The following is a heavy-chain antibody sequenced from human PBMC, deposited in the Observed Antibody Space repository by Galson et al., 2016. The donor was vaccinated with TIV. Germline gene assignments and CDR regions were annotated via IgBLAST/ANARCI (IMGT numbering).Heavy chain of an antibody. Sequence: CAISGDSDSGHTAAWNWVRQSPSRGLERLGRTYYTSKWNTDYAVSVKGRIIIRPDTSMNQVSLQLSSVIPDDTAVYYCSRGNWNYGMGGAMDVWGRGTTVTVSS. CDR2: TYYTSKWNT. CDR3: SRGNWNYGMGGAMDV. V-gene: IGHV6-1*01. D-gene: IGHD1-7*01. CDR1: GDSDSGHTAA. J-gene: IGHJ6*02.